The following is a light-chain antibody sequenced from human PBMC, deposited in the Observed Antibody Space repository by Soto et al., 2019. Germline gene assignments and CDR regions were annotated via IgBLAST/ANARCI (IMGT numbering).Light chain of an antibody. J-gene: IGLJ3*02. Sequence: QSALTQPRSVSGSPGQSVTISCTGTSSDVGGYNFVSWYQQHPGKAPKLMIYDVNKRPSGVPDRFSGSKSGYTASLTISGLQAEDDADYFCCSYTGTYTGVFGGGTKLTVL. V-gene: IGLV2-11*01. CDR1: SSDVGGYNF. CDR3: CSYTGTYTGV. CDR2: DVN.